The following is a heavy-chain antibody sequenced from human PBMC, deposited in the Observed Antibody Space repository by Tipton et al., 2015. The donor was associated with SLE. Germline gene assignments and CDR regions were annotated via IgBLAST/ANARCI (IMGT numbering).Heavy chain of an antibody. D-gene: IGHD2-21*01. V-gene: IGHV4-39*01. Sequence: TLSLTCTVSGGSTSSSTYYWGWIRQPPGKGLEWIGSVYYSGRTYYNPSLKSRVTISVSTSNNQFSLRLSSVTAADTAVYYCARHEAAYCGGECPGVYYYMDVWGKGTTVTVSS. J-gene: IGHJ6*03. CDR2: VYYSGRT. CDR3: ARHEAAYCGGECPGVYYYMDV. CDR1: GGSTSSSTYY.